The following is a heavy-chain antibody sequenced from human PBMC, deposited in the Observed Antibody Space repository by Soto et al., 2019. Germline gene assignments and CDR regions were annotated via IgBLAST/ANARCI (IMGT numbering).Heavy chain of an antibody. Sequence: SETLSLTCTVSGGSISSSSYYWGWIRQPPGKGLEWIGSIYYSGSTYYNPSLKSRVTISVDTSKNQFSLKLSSVTAADTAVYYCARGGYFDWLPQLMYNWFDPWGQGTLVTVSS. CDR2: IYYSGST. CDR3: ARGGYFDWLPQLMYNWFDP. D-gene: IGHD3-9*01. J-gene: IGHJ5*02. CDR1: GGSISSSSYY. V-gene: IGHV4-39*01.